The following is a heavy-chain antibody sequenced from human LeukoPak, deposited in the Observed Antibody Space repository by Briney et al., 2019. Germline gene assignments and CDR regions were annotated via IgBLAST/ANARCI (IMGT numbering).Heavy chain of an antibody. D-gene: IGHD5-18*01. CDR1: GGSISSSSYY. CDR2: IYYSGST. V-gene: IGHV4-39*01. CDR3: ARRRGYSYGPFDY. J-gene: IGHJ6*03. Sequence: SETLSLTCTVSGGSISSSSYYWGWIRQPPGKGLEWIGSIYYSGSTYYNPSLKSRVTISVDTSKNQFSLKLSSVTAADTAVYYCARRRGYSYGPFDYWGKGTTVIVSS.